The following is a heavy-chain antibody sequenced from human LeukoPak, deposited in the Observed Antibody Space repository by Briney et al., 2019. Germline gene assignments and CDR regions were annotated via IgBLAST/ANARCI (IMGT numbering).Heavy chain of an antibody. V-gene: IGHV3-15*01. D-gene: IGHD6-19*01. CDR1: GFTFSNAW. CDR3: TTVPYSSGWPIDY. CDR2: IKSKTDGGTT. Sequence: PGGSLRLSCAASGFTFSNAWMSWVRQAPGKGLEWVGRIKSKTDGGTTDYAAPVKGRFTISRDDSKNTLYLQMNSLKTEDTAVYYCTTVPYSSGWPIDYWGQGTLVTVSS. J-gene: IGHJ4*02.